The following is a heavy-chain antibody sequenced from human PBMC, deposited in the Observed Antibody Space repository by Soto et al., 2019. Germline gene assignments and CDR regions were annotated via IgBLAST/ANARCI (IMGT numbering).Heavy chain of an antibody. CDR2: INTSNGQT. J-gene: IGHJ3*02. V-gene: IGHV1-18*01. CDR3: VRDVIWSATLIWGVVARSFDI. CDR1: GYTFMNYG. D-gene: IGHD3-3*01. Sequence: QAQLVQSGAEVRKPGASVNVSCRTSGYTFMNYGVSWVRQAPGQGLVWMGWINTSNGQTNVAQNFQGRVTLSSDASARTVSMELMSLRSDDTAMYFCVRDVIWSATLIWGVVARSFDIWGQGTAVTVSS.